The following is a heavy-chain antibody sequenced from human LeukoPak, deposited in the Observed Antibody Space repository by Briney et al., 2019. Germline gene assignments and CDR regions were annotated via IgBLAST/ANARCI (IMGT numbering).Heavy chain of an antibody. V-gene: IGHV3-7*04. D-gene: IGHD3-22*01. J-gene: IGHJ4*02. CDR2: IKEDGSER. CDR1: GFTFSSYA. Sequence: GGSLRLSCAASGFTFSSYAMSWVRQAPGKGLEWVANIKEDGSERYHVDSVKGRFTISRDNAKNSLYLQMNSLRAEDTAVYYCVRGYDSTGYYGDDFWGQGTLVTVSS. CDR3: VRGYDSTGYYGDDF.